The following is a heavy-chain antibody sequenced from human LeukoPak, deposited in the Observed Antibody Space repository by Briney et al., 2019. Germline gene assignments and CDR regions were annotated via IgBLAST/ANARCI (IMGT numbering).Heavy chain of an antibody. CDR2: ISGSGGST. Sequence: GGSLRLSCAASGFTFSSYGMSWVRQAPGKGLEWVSAISGSGGSTYYADSVKGRFTISRDNSKNSLYLQMNSLRAEDTAVYYCAKQISGTVAFDIWGQGTMVTVSS. V-gene: IGHV3-23*01. CDR3: AKQISGTVAFDI. CDR1: GFTFSSYG. D-gene: IGHD6-13*01. J-gene: IGHJ3*02.